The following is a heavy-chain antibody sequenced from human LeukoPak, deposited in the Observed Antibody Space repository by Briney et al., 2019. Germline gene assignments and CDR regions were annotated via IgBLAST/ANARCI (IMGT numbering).Heavy chain of an antibody. J-gene: IGHJ6*04. CDR2: ISSSGSTI. D-gene: IGHD3-10*02. V-gene: IGHV3-48*03. CDR1: GFTFSSYE. Sequence: GGSLRLSCVASGFTFSSYEMNWVRQAPGKGLEWVSYISSSGSTIYYADSVKGRFTISRDNAKNSLYLQMNRLRAEDTAVYYCAELGITMIGGVWGKGTTVTISS. CDR3: AELGITMIGGV.